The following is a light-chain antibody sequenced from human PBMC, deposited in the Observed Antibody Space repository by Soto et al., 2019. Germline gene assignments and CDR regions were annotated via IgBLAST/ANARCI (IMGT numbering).Light chain of an antibody. CDR2: DAS. J-gene: IGKJ5*01. CDR1: QDISNY. CDR3: QQYSHLIT. Sequence: MHVAPSQSSLSASLGARFTITCPASQDISNYLNWYQQKLGKAPKLLIYDASKLETGVPSRFSGSGSGTDFTFTSSSLQPEDSATYYCQQYSHLITFGQGARLEIK. V-gene: IGKV1-33*01.